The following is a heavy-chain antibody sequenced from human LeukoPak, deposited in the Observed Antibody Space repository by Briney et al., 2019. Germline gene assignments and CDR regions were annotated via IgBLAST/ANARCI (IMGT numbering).Heavy chain of an antibody. CDR2: IYYSGST. V-gene: IGHV4-39*02. D-gene: IGHD6-19*01. CDR1: GGPISSSSYY. Sequence: SETLSLTCTVSGGPISSSSYYWGWIRQPPGKGLEWIGSIYYSGSTYYNPSLKSRVTISVDTSKNQFSLKLSSVTAADTAVYYCARDFGPSLRLPTSGWFDYWGQGTLVTVSS. CDR3: ARDFGPSLRLPTSGWFDY. J-gene: IGHJ4*02.